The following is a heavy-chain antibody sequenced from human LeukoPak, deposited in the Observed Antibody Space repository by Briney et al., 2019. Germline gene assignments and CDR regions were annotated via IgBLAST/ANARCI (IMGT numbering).Heavy chain of an antibody. J-gene: IGHJ6*03. CDR2: IYTSGST. Sequence: SETLSLTCAVSGGSISSYYWSWIRQPAGKGLAWIGRIYTSGSTNYNPSLKSRVTISVDKSKNQFSLKLSSVTAADTAVYYCAREERYYYYMDVWGKGTTVTVSS. D-gene: IGHD1-1*01. CDR3: AREERYYYYMDV. V-gene: IGHV4-4*07. CDR1: GGSISSYY.